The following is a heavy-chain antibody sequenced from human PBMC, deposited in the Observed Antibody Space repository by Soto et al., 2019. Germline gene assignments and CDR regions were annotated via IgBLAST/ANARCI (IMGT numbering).Heavy chain of an antibody. CDR2: INSEGGST. J-gene: IGHJ3*01. Sequence: VQLVESGGGLVHPGGSLRLSCAASGFTFSNYWMHWVRQAPGKGLVWVSRINSEGGSTAYADSVKGRFTISRDNAEKPLFLKMNRPKAEDIAVYYWSRVPRWSEGNCYARWAVEFWGQGTMVTVSS. CDR1: GFTFSNYW. V-gene: IGHV3-74*01. CDR3: SRVPRWSEGNCYARWAVEF. D-gene: IGHD2-21*01.